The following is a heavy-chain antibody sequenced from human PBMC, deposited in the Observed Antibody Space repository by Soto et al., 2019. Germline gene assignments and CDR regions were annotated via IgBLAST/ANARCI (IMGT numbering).Heavy chain of an antibody. Sequence: SSETLSLTCTVSGGSVSSGSYYWSWIRQPPGKGLEWIGYIYYSGSTNYNPSLKSRVTISVDTSKNQFSLKLSSVTAADTAVYYCARAVGVDTAMVREYYYGMDVWGQGTTVTVSS. CDR2: IYYSGST. J-gene: IGHJ6*02. CDR1: GGSVSSGSYY. CDR3: ARAVGVDTAMVREYYYGMDV. V-gene: IGHV4-61*01. D-gene: IGHD5-18*01.